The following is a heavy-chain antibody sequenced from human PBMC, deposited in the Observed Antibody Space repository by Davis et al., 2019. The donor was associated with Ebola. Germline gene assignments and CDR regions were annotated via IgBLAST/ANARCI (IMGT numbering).Heavy chain of an antibody. V-gene: IGHV3-23*01. CDR3: ATGGRRGYGPFDY. Sequence: GESLKISCAASGFTFSTYGMHWVRQAPGKGLEWVSGFGYGGSIHYTDPVKGRFTISRDSSQNTMFLQMDSLRADDTAVYYCATGGRRGYGPFDYWGQGTLVAVSS. D-gene: IGHD5-18*01. CDR2: FGYGGSI. J-gene: IGHJ4*02. CDR1: GFTFSTYG.